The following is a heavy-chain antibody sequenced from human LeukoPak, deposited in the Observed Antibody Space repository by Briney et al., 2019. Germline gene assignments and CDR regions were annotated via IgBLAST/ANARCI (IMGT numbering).Heavy chain of an antibody. Sequence: PSETLSLTCTVSGGSISSYYWSWIRQPPGKGLEWIGYIYYSGSTNYNPSLKSRVTLSVDTSKNQFSLKLSSVTAADTAVYYCARVGDYGDYYHYGMDVWGQGTTVTVSS. J-gene: IGHJ6*02. CDR3: ARVGDYGDYYHYGMDV. D-gene: IGHD4-17*01. CDR2: IYYSGST. V-gene: IGHV4-59*01. CDR1: GGSISSYY.